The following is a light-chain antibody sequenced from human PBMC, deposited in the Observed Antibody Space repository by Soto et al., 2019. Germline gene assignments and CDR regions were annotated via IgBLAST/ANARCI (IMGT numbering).Light chain of an antibody. CDR1: SSNIGAGYD. Sequence: QSVLTQPPSVSGAPGQRVTISCTGSSSNIGAGYDVPWYHQLPGTAPKLLIYGNSNRPSGVPDRFSGSKSGTSASLAITGLQAEDEADYYCHSYASSLSVVFGGGTKLTVL. CDR2: GNS. CDR3: HSYASSLSVV. V-gene: IGLV1-40*01. J-gene: IGLJ2*01.